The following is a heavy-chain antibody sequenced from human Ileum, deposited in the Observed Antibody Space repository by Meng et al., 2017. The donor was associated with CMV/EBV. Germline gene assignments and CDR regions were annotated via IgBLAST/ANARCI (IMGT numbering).Heavy chain of an antibody. CDR1: GDSLSTGDYY. V-gene: IGHV4-30-4*01. CDR3: AREGGGWYFDS. Sequence: QLQLQESGPGLGKPSQPLSLTCTVSGDSLSTGDYYWSWIRQPPGKGPEWIGYIYYSGSTLYNPSLKSPVTISLDKSKNQFSLRLRSVTAADTAVYFCAREGGGWYFDSWGQGTLVTVSS. CDR2: IYYSGST. J-gene: IGHJ4*02. D-gene: IGHD6-19*01.